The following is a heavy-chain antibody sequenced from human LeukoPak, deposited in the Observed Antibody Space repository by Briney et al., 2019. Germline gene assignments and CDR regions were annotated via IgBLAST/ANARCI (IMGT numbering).Heavy chain of an antibody. J-gene: IGHJ3*02. D-gene: IGHD6-19*01. V-gene: IGHV1-2*02. CDR1: GGTFSSYA. CDR3: ARYAYSSGWYDAFDI. CDR2: INPNSGGT. Sequence: GASVKVSCKASGGTFSSYAISWVRQAPGQGLEWMGWINPNSGGTNYAQKFQGRVTMTRDTSISTAYMELSRLRSDDTAVYYCARYAYSSGWYDAFDIWGQGTVVTVSS.